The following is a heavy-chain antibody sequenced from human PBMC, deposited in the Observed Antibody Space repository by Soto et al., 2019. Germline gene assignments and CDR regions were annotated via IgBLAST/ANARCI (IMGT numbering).Heavy chain of an antibody. CDR3: ALSSIVAGKF. V-gene: IGHV2-5*02. D-gene: IGHD6-19*01. J-gene: IGHJ4*02. CDR1: DFSLSTDGVG. CDR2: IYWDDDK. Sequence: QITLKESGPTLVKPTQTLTLTCTFSDFSLSTDGVGVAWIRQPPGKALEWLGIIYWDDDKRYSPSLKNRLTIPTHTSKTPVAHTMTNMDPVETATYYCALSSIVAGKFWGQGTLVTVSS.